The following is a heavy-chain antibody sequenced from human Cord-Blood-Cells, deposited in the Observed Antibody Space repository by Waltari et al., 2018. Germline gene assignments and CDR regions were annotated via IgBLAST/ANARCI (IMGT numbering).Heavy chain of an antibody. D-gene: IGHD2-2*01. CDR3: ARGYCSSTSCYNWFDP. CDR1: GGSFSGYY. V-gene: IGHV4-34*01. CDR2: INHSGSN. J-gene: IGHJ5*02. Sequence: QVQLQQWGAGLLKPSETLSLTCAVYGGSFSGYYWSWIRQPPGKGLEWIGEINHSGSNNYNPSLKSRVTISVDTSKNQFSLKLSSVTAADTAVYYCARGYCSSTSCYNWFDPWGQGTLVTVSS.